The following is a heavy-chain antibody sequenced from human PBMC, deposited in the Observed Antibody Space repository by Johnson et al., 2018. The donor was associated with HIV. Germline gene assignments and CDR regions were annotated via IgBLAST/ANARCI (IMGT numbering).Heavy chain of an antibody. J-gene: IGHJ3*02. CDR3: ARENSSGYHDAFDI. CDR2: IESKADGGAA. V-gene: IGHV3-15*04. Sequence: EQLVESGGGLVKPGGSLRLSCAASGFTFSHAWMSWVRQAPGKGLEWVGHIESKADGGAADYAAPLEGRFTISRDDSKRTLYLQMNSLKTEDTAVYYCARENSSGYHDAFDIWGQGTLVTVSS. D-gene: IGHD3-22*01. CDR1: GFTFSHAW.